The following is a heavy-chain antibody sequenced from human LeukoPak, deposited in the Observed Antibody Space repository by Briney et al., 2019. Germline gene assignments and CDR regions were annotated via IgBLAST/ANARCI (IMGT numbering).Heavy chain of an antibody. CDR3: TSTYGGNSDYYYYYMDV. J-gene: IGHJ6*03. CDR1: GFTFSGSD. D-gene: IGHD4-23*01. CDR2: IRSKANRYAT. V-gene: IGHV3-73*01. Sequence: GGSLRLSCAASGFTFSGSDMHWVRQASGKGLEWVGRIRSKANRYATAYAASVKGRFTISRDDSKNTAYLQMNSLKTEDTAVYYCTSTYGGNSDYYYYYMDVWGKGTTVTVSS.